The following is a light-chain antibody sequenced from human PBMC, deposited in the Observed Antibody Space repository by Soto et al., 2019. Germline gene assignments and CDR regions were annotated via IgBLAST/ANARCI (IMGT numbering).Light chain of an antibody. CDR1: SSDVGGYNY. J-gene: IGLJ1*01. CDR2: EVS. V-gene: IGLV2-14*01. CDR3: SSFTSSSILYV. Sequence: QSVLTQPASVSGSPGQSITISCTGTSSDVGGYNYVSWFQHHPGKAPKLIIYEVSYRPSGVSNRFSGSKSGDTASLTISGLQAEDEADYYCSSFTSSSILYVFGTGTKVTVL.